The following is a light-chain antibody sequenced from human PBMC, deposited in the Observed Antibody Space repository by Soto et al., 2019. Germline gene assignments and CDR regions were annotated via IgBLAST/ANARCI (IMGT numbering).Light chain of an antibody. Sequence: QSALTQPASVSGSPGQSITISCTGTSSDVGGYKYVSWYQQHPGKAPKVMIYEVSNRPSGVSHRFSGSRSDSTASLTISGLQAEDEADYYCSSYTSSSTLIFGGGTKLTVL. CDR1: SSDVGGYKY. CDR2: EVS. CDR3: SSYTSSSTLI. V-gene: IGLV2-14*01. J-gene: IGLJ2*01.